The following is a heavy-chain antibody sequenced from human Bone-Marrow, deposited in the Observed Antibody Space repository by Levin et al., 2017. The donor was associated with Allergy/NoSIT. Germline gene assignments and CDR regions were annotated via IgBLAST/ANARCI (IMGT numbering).Heavy chain of an antibody. J-gene: IGHJ4*02. Sequence: HPGGSLRLSCAASGFTFSSYAMSWVRQAPGKGLDWVSAISGSGTSTYYADSVKGRFTISRDNSMTTLYLQMNSLRAEDTAVYYCAKGAGWVAGAVALIWGQGTLVTVSS. CDR1: GFTFSSYA. D-gene: IGHD6-19*01. CDR2: ISGSGTST. V-gene: IGHV3-23*01. CDR3: AKGAGWVAGAVALI.